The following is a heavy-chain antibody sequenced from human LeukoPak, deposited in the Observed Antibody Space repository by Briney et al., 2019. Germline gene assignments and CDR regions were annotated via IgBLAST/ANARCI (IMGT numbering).Heavy chain of an antibody. CDR3: ASWHRKIAAAGLLNWDYGMDV. CDR1: GYTFTVYY. D-gene: IGHD6-13*01. Sequence: ASVKVSCKASGYTFTVYYMHWVRQAPGQGLEWMGWINPNSGGTNYAQKFQGRVTMTRDTSISTAYMELSRLRSDDTAVYYCASWHRKIAAAGLLNWDYGMDVWGQGTTVTVSS. V-gene: IGHV1-2*02. CDR2: INPNSGGT. J-gene: IGHJ6*02.